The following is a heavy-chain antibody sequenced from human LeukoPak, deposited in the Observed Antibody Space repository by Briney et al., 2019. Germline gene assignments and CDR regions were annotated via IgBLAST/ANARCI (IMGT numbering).Heavy chain of an antibody. V-gene: IGHV4-4*07. Sequence: SETLSLTCTVSGGSISSYYWSWIRQPAGKGLEWIGRIYTSGSTNYNPSLKSRVTISVDTSKNQFSLKLSSVTAADTAVYYCARHAAGRRYYYYMDVWGKGTTVTVSS. CDR3: ARHAAGRRYYYYMDV. CDR1: GGSISSYY. D-gene: IGHD1-14*01. CDR2: IYTSGST. J-gene: IGHJ6*03.